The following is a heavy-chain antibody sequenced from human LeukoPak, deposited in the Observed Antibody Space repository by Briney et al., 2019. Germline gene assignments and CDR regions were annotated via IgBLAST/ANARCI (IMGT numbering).Heavy chain of an antibody. Sequence: PGGSLRLSCAASGFTFSSYAMHWVRQAPGKGLEWVAVISYDGSNKYYADSVKGRFTISRDNSKNTLYLQVNSLRAEDTAVYYCARESPHMVAVAGNVDYWGQGTLVTVSS. CDR2: ISYDGSNK. V-gene: IGHV3-30-3*01. CDR1: GFTFSSYA. J-gene: IGHJ4*02. CDR3: ARESPHMVAVAGNVDY. D-gene: IGHD6-19*01.